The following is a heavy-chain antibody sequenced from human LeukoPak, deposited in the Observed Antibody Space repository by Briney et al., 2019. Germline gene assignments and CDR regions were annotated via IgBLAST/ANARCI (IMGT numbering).Heavy chain of an antibody. CDR3: ARDLDCSSTSCYGWFDP. D-gene: IGHD2-2*01. CDR1: EYTFTGYY. J-gene: IGHJ5*02. CDR2: INPNSGGT. V-gene: IGHV1-2*02. Sequence: ASVKVSCKASEYTFTGYYMHWVRQAPGQGLEWMGWINPNSGGTNYAQKFQGRVTMTRDTSISTAYMELSRLRSDDTAVYYCARDLDCSSTSCYGWFDPWGQGTLVTVSS.